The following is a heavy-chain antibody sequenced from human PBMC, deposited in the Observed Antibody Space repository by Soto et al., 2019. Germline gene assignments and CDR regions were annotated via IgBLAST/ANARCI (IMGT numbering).Heavy chain of an antibody. CDR3: AIGSPYCSGGRCYSVTYGMDV. V-gene: IGHV1-69*13. D-gene: IGHD2-15*01. CDR1: GGTFSSYA. CDR2: IIPIFGTA. J-gene: IGHJ6*04. Sequence: SVKVSCKASGGTFSSYAISWVRQAPGQGLEWMGGIIPIFGTANYAQKFQGRVTITADESTSTADMQLSSLSSEDRAVYYCAIGSPYCSGGRCYSVTYGMDVWGKGTTVTVSS.